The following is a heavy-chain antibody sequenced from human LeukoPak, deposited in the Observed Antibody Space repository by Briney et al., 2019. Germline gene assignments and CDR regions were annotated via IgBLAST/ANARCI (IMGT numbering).Heavy chain of an antibody. CDR3: AQDSLLAVASD. V-gene: IGHV3-30*02. CDR1: GFSRNTFG. CDR2: IHYDGRDK. J-gene: IGHJ4*02. Sequence: GSLRLSCAASGFSRNTFGMHWVRQAPGKGLEWVAFIHYDGRDKFYPDSMKGRFTISRDDSNNTLFLQMNSLRVDDTAVYYCAQDSLLAVASDWGQGTLVTVSS. D-gene: IGHD6-19*01.